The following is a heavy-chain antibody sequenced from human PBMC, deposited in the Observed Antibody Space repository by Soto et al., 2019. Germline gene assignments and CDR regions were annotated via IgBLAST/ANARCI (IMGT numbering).Heavy chain of an antibody. J-gene: IGHJ4*02. Sequence: QVQLVESGGGVVQPGGSLRLSCAASGFTFSSYAMHWVRQAPGKGLEWVAVISYDGSNNYYADSVKGRFTISRDNSKNTLYLQMNSLRAEDTAVYYCARATTTVVTPDYFDYWGQGTLVTVSS. CDR3: ARATTTVVTPDYFDY. CDR2: ISYDGSNN. D-gene: IGHD4-17*01. V-gene: IGHV3-30-3*01. CDR1: GFTFSSYA.